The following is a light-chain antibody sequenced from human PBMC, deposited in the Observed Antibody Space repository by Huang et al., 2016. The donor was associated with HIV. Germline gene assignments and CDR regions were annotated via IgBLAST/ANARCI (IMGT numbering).Light chain of an antibody. CDR2: DAS. V-gene: IGKV3-11*01. Sequence: EIVLTQSPATLSLSPGEGAPLACRASQSVTTYLAWYQVKPGQAPRLLIYDASTRATGIPARFSGSGSATDFTLTISNIEPEDFAVYYCQQRTNSIFTFGPGTKVDIK. CDR3: QQRTNSIFT. J-gene: IGKJ3*01. CDR1: QSVTTY.